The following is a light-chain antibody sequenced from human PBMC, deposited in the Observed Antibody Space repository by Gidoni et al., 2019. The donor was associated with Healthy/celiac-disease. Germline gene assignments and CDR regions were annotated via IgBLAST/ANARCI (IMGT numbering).Light chain of an antibody. CDR1: QSVSSN. CDR3: RQYNHWPLT. CDR2: GTS. Sequence: EIVMTQSPDTMSVSPGERATLSCRASQSVSSNLAWYQQKPGQAPRLHIYGTSTRATGIPARVSGIGSGTEFTLTISSLQSEDFAVSYCRQYNHWPLTFGGGTKVEIK. V-gene: IGKV3-15*01. J-gene: IGKJ4*01.